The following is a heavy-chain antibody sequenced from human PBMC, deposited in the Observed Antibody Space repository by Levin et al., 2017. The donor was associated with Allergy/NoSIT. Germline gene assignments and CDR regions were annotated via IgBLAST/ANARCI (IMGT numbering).Heavy chain of an antibody. Sequence: GESLKISCKASGYTFASYTISWVRQAPGQGLEWMGWISPYNGNTNYAQKVQGRVTMTTDTSTNTAYMEVRSLRSGDTAVYYCARAEVVVGSPTISSDMDVWGKGTTVTVSS. CDR1: GYTFASYT. CDR2: ISPYNGNT. V-gene: IGHV1-18*01. J-gene: IGHJ6*03. D-gene: IGHD2-2*01. CDR3: ARAEVVVGSPTISSDMDV.